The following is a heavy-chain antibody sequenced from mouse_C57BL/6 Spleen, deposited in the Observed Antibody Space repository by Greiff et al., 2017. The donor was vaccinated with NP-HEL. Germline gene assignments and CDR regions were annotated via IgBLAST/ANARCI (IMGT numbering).Heavy chain of an antibody. CDR3: TTGPSSSLFAY. D-gene: IGHD1-1*01. Sequence: VQLQQSGAELVRPGASVKLSCTASGFNIKDDYMHWVKQRPEQGLEWIGWIDPENGDTEYASKFQGKATITADTSSNTAYLQLSSLTSEDTAVYYCTTGPSSSLFAYWGQGTLVTVSA. J-gene: IGHJ3*01. V-gene: IGHV14-4*01. CDR1: GFNIKDDY. CDR2: IDPENGDT.